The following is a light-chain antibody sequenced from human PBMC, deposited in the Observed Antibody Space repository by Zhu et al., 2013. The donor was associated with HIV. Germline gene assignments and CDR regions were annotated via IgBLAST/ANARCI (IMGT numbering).Light chain of an antibody. V-gene: IGKV3-20*01. Sequence: EIVLTQSPGTLSLSPGERATLSCRASQTINSNYLAWYQQRSGQAPRLLIYGASRRATGIPGRFSGSGSGTDFTFTINRLEPEDFALYYCQQYGTSPLAFGPGTKVDIK. CDR2: GAS. CDR1: QTINSNY. J-gene: IGKJ3*01. CDR3: QQYGTSPLA.